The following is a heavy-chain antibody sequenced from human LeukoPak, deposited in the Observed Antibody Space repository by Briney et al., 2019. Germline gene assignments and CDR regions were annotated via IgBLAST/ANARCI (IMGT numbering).Heavy chain of an antibody. Sequence: GGSLRLSCEVSGFTFSRYAMIWVRQAPGKGLEWVSAITGSGGGAQYADSVKGRFTISRDNSRSTLYLQMNSLRAEDTAVYYCARDPNGDYIGAFEFWGQGTMVTVSS. D-gene: IGHD4-17*01. CDR3: ARDPNGDYIGAFEF. CDR1: GFTFSRYA. J-gene: IGHJ3*01. V-gene: IGHV3-23*01. CDR2: ITGSGGGA.